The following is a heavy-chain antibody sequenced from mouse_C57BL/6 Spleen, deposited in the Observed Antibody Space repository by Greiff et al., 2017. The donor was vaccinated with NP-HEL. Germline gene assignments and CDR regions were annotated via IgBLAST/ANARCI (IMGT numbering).Heavy chain of an antibody. Sequence: VKVVESGPELVKPGASVKISCKASGYAFSSSWMNWVKQRPGKGLEWIGRIYPGDGDTNYNGKFKGKATLTADKSSSTAYMQLSSLTSEDSAVYFCARRRYSNYYAMDYWGQGTSVTVSS. V-gene: IGHV1-82*01. D-gene: IGHD2-5*01. CDR1: GYAFSSSW. CDR3: ARRRYSNYYAMDY. CDR2: IYPGDGDT. J-gene: IGHJ4*01.